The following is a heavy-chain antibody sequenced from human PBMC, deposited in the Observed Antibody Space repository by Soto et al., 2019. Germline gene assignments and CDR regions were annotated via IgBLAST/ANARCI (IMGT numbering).Heavy chain of an antibody. J-gene: IGHJ6*02. CDR2: SIPIFGTA. Sequence: SSVKVSCKASGGTFSSYAISSVRQAPGQGLEWMGGSIPIFGTANYAQKFQGRVTITADESTSTAYMELSSLSSEDTAVSYCARGVYDGRITLFGVSLAYSGMAAWAHGTPVTVSS. D-gene: IGHD3-3*01. CDR1: GGTFSSYA. V-gene: IGHV1-69*13. CDR3: ARGVYDGRITLFGVSLAYSGMAA.